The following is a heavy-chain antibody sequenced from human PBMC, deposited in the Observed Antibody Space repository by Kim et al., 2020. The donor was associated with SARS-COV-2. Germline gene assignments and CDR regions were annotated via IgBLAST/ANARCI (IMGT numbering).Heavy chain of an antibody. CDR1: GGSISSSSYY. V-gene: IGHV4-39*07. D-gene: IGHD5-12*01. Sequence: SETLSLTCTVSGGSISSSSYYWGWIRQPPGKGLEWIGSFYYSGSTYYNPSLKSRVTISVDTSKNQFSLKLSSVTAADTAVYYCARIRGSGYVVSGWFDPWGQGTLVTVSS. J-gene: IGHJ5*02. CDR3: ARIRGSGYVVSGWFDP. CDR2: FYYSGST.